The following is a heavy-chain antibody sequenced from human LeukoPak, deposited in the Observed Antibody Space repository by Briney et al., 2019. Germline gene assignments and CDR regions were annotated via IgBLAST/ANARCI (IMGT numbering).Heavy chain of an antibody. CDR2: IYYSGST. CDR1: GGSLSSYY. J-gene: IGHJ4*02. CDR3: ARVVTYYYGSGSYDYFDY. Sequence: SETLSLTRTLSGGSLSSYYWSWVRQPPGKGLGWVGYIYYSGSTNYNPSLKSRVTISVDTSKSQFSLKLSSVTAADTAVYYCARVVTYYYGSGSYDYFDYWGQGTLVTVSS. V-gene: IGHV4-59*01. D-gene: IGHD3-10*01.